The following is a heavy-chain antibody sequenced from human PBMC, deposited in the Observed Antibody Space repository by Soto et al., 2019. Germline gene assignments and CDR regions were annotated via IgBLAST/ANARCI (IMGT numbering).Heavy chain of an antibody. J-gene: IGHJ6*02. D-gene: IGHD2-15*01. CDR3: ARVVGFGYYYYHMDL. CDR2: IYYSGSA. CDR1: GDSVTSVSDY. Sequence: SETLSLTCTVSGDSVTSVSDYWSWIRQPPGKGLEWIGYIYYSGSADYNPSLGSRVTISIDTSKNQFSLKLTYVTAADTAVYYCARVVGFGYYYYHMDLWGQGTTVTVS. V-gene: IGHV4-61*01.